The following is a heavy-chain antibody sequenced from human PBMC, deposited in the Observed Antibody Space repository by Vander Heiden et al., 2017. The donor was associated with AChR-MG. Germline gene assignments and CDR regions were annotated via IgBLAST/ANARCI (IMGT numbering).Heavy chain of an antibody. CDR3: ASGAPMVQGVTQPLFDY. Sequence: QVQLVQSGAEVKKPGASVKVSCKASGYTFTGYYMHWVRQAPGQGLEWMGRINPNSGGTNYAQKFQGRVTMTRDTSISTAYMELSRLRSDDTAVYYCASGAPMVQGVTQPLFDYWGQGTLVTVSS. CDR1: GYTFTGYY. CDR2: INPNSGGT. D-gene: IGHD3-10*01. V-gene: IGHV1-2*06. J-gene: IGHJ4*02.